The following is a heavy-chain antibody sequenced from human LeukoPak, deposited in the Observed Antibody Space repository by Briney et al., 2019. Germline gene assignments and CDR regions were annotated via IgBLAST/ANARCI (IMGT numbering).Heavy chain of an antibody. V-gene: IGHV3-11*04. CDR2: ISSSGSTI. CDR1: GFTFSSHA. CDR3: ARVLHKRNYDSSVYYGY. J-gene: IGHJ4*02. D-gene: IGHD3-22*01. Sequence: GGSLRLSCAASGFTFSSHAMSWIRQAPGKGLEWVSYISSSGSTIYYADSVKGRFTISRDNAKNSLYLQMNSLRAEDTAVYYCARVLHKRNYDSSVYYGYWGQGTLVTVSS.